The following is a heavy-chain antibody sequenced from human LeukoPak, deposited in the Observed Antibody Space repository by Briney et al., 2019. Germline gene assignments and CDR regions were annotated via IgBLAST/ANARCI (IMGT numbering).Heavy chain of an antibody. CDR1: GDSISSYY. J-gene: IGHJ4*02. D-gene: IGHD2-2*01. CDR3: ARVGYCSSTSCPYYFDY. V-gene: IGHV4-59*08. CDR2: MPYSGST. Sequence: PSETLSLTCTVSGDSISSYYWSWIRQPPGKGLECIGYMPYSGSTSYNPSLKSRVTISVDTSKNQFSLKLSSVTAADTAVYYCARVGYCSSTSCPYYFDYWGQGTLVTVSS.